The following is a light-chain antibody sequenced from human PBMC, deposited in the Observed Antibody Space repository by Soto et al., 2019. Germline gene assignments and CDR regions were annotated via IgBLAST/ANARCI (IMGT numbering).Light chain of an antibody. CDR2: GNN. CDR3: QSYDSSLSGVV. CDR1: SSNIGAGFD. Sequence: QSVLTQAPSVSGAPGQRVAISCTGSSSNIGAGFDVQWYQQFPVTAPKLLIYGNNNRPSGVPDRFSGSKSGASASLAITGLQAEDEADYYCQSYDSSLSGVVFGGGTKLTVL. V-gene: IGLV1-40*01. J-gene: IGLJ3*02.